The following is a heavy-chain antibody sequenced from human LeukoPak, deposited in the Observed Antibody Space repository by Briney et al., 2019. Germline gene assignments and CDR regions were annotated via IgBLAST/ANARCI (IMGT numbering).Heavy chain of an antibody. CDR3: AKDAVGATLVEDRYFDY. V-gene: IGHV3-23*01. CDR1: GFTFSSYA. Sequence: GGSLRLSCAASGFTFSSYAMSWVRQAPGKGLEWVSAISGSGGSTYYADSVKGRFTISRDNSKNTLYLQMNSLRAEDTAVYYCAKDAVGATLVEDRYFDYWGQGTLVTVSS. D-gene: IGHD1-26*01. J-gene: IGHJ4*02. CDR2: ISGSGGST.